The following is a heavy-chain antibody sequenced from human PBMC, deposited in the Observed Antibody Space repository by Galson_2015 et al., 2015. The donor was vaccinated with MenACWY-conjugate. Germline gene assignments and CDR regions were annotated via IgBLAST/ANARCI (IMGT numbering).Heavy chain of an antibody. CDR2: FYWVDVK. CDR1: GFSLTTTGVG. V-gene: IGHV2-5*02. J-gene: IGHJ4*02. CDR3: AHSGEYCSRTSCYYFDY. D-gene: IGHD2-2*01. Sequence: PALVKPTQTLTLTCTFSGFSLTTTGVGVAWIRQPPGKALEWFESFYWVDVKRYRHFLGGSLTVTKDPSQTRGALPMTNVDPVDTATYYCAHSGEYCSRTSCYYFDYWGQGAPVTVSS.